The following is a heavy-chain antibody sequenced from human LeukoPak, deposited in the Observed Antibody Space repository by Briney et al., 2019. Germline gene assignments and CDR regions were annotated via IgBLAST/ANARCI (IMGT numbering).Heavy chain of an antibody. CDR1: GGSISSYY. V-gene: IGHV4-59*01. CDR2: IYYSGRT. Sequence: PSETLSLTCSVSGGSISSYYWSWIRQPPGKGLEWIGYIYYSGRTSYNPSLKSRVTISVDTSKNQFSLRLSSVTAADTAVYYCARSNYGGQGAGDNWFDPWGQGTLVTVSS. J-gene: IGHJ5*02. CDR3: ARSNYGGQGAGDNWFDP. D-gene: IGHD4/OR15-4a*01.